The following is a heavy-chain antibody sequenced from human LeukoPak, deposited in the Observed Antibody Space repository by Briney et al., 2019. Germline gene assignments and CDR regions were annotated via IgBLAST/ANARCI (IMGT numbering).Heavy chain of an antibody. D-gene: IGHD3-22*01. CDR3: AKQMIERPHYYYMDV. CDR2: TQYDESNK. Sequence: GGSLRLSCAASGLIFSSSGMHWVRQAPGKGLEWVAFTQYDESNKYYADSVKGRFTISRDNSKNTVFLQMNSLRPEDTALYYCAKQMIERPHYYYMDVWGEGTTVTVSS. CDR1: GLIFSSSG. J-gene: IGHJ6*03. V-gene: IGHV3-30*02.